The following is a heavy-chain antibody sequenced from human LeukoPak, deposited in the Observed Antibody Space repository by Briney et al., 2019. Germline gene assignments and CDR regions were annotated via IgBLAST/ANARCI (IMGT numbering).Heavy chain of an antibody. J-gene: IGHJ4*02. CDR1: GFTFSSYG. CDR2: ISYDGSNK. Sequence: GGSLRLSCAASGFTFSSYGMHWVRQAPGKGLEWVAVISYDGSNKYYADSVKGRFTISRDNSKNTLYLQMNSLRAEDTAVYYCAKDIIAAAAGIFDYWGQGTLVTVSS. CDR3: AKDIIAAAAGIFDY. V-gene: IGHV3-30*18. D-gene: IGHD6-13*01.